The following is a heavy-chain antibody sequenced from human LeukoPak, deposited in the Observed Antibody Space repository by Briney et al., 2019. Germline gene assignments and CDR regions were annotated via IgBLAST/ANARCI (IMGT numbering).Heavy chain of an antibody. J-gene: IGHJ4*01. Sequence: SETLSLTCTVSGGSISSYYWSWIRQPPGKGLEWIGYIYYSGSTNYNPSLKSRVTISVDTSKNQFSLKLSSVTAADTAVYYCARQNRFPGSVSNYSDYWGHRTLVTVSS. D-gene: IGHD3-10*01. CDR2: IYYSGST. V-gene: IGHV4-59*08. CDR1: GGSISSYY. CDR3: ARQNRFPGSVSNYSDY.